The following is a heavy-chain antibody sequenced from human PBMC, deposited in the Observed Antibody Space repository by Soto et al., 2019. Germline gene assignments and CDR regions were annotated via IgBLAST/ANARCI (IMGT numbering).Heavy chain of an antibody. J-gene: IGHJ5*02. CDR3: FGWLGSNWLDH. V-gene: IGHV4-34*01. CDR1: GGSFSTYY. CDR2: INHSGNT. Sequence: PSETLSLTCAVYGGSFSTYYWNWIRQPPGKGLEWIGEINHSGNTQYNPSLKRRVTMSLDTSKNQFSLKLTSVTAGDTAGYYCFGWLGSNWLDHWGQCTLVTVSS. D-gene: IGHD3-22*01.